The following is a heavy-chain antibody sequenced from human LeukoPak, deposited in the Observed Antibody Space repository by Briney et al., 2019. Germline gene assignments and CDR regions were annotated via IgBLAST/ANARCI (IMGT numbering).Heavy chain of an antibody. CDR3: ARGRPSIASRYFDY. CDR2: ISSNGGST. V-gene: IGHV3-64*01. J-gene: IGHJ4*02. Sequence: GGSLRLSCAASGFTFSSYAMHWVRQAPGKGLEYVSAISSNGGSTYYANSVKGRFTISRDNSKNTLYLQMGSLRAEDMAVYYCARGRPSIASRYFDYWGQGTLVTVSS. CDR1: GFTFSSYA. D-gene: IGHD6-6*01.